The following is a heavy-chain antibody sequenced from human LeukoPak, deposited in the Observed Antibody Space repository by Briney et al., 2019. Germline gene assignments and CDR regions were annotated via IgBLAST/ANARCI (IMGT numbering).Heavy chain of an antibody. D-gene: IGHD3-3*01. J-gene: IGHJ4*02. CDR1: GGSFSGYY. Sequence: SETLSLTCAVYGGSFSGYYWSWIRQPPGKGLEWIGEINHSGSTNYNPSLKSRVTISVDTSKNQFSLKLSSVTAADTAVYYCARGRGKKLRFLEWLLVAPFDYWGQGTLVAVSS. CDR3: ARGRGKKLRFLEWLLVAPFDY. V-gene: IGHV4-34*01. CDR2: INHSGST.